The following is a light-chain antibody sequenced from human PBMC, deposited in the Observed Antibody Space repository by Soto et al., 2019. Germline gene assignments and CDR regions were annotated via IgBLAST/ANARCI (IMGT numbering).Light chain of an antibody. V-gene: IGKV3D-15*01. J-gene: IGKJ3*01. Sequence: ELVMTRSPATLSLSPGERGTLSFVASQSVSSNLAWYQQKPGQAPRLLIYGASTRATGIPARFSGSGSGAEFTLTISSLQSEDFAVYYCQQYNNWPPFTFGPGTKVD. CDR3: QQYNNWPPFT. CDR1: QSVSSN. CDR2: GAS.